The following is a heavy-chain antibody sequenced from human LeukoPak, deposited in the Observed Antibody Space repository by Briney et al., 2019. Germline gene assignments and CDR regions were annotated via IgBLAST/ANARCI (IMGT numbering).Heavy chain of an antibody. D-gene: IGHD6-13*01. CDR1: GFTFSSYW. Sequence: GGSLRLSCAASGFTFSSYWMHWVRHVPGKELVWVSRINSDGSSTSYADSVKGRFTISRDNAKNTLYLQMNSLRAEDTAVYYCARGSRSWPADYWGQGTLVTVSS. J-gene: IGHJ4*02. CDR2: INSDGSST. CDR3: ARGSRSWPADY. V-gene: IGHV3-74*01.